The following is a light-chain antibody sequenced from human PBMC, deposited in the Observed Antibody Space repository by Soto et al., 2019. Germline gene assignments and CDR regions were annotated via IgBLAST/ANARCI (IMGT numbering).Light chain of an antibody. CDR1: QSVSSY. J-gene: IGKJ4*01. CDR3: QQRSKWPPVFT. V-gene: IGKV3-11*01. CDR2: DAS. Sequence: EIVLTQSPATLSLSPGERATLSCRASQSVSSYLAWYQQKPGQAPRVLIYDASNRATGIPARFSGSGSGTEFTLTISSLEPADFAVYYCQQRSKWPPVFTLGGGTKVDIK.